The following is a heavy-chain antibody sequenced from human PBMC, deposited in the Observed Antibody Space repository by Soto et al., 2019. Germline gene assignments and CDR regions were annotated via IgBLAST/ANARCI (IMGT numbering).Heavy chain of an antibody. V-gene: IGHV3-33*01. CDR2: IWHDGNNK. J-gene: IGHJ6*02. CDR1: GFTFSDYG. Sequence: GGSLRLSCAASGFTFSDYGMHWVRQAPGKGLEWVAIIWHDGNNKYYADSVRGRFIISRDKSKNRLYLQMNSLRAEDTAVYYCASDLVGASDSYGLDVWGQWTPVTVSS. D-gene: IGHD1-26*01. CDR3: ASDLVGASDSYGLDV.